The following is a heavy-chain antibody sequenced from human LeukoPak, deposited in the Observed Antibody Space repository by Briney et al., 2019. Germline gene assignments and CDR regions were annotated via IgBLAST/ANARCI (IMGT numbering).Heavy chain of an antibody. J-gene: IGHJ4*02. Sequence: PGRSLRLSCAASGFTFSSYAMHWVRQAPGKGLEWVAVISYDGSNKYYADSVKGRFTISRDNSKNTLYLQMNSLRAEDTAVYYCAKVPFVVVTAIPPDYWGQGTLATVSS. CDR1: GFTFSSYA. D-gene: IGHD2-21*02. V-gene: IGHV3-30-3*01. CDR2: ISYDGSNK. CDR3: AKVPFVVVTAIPPDY.